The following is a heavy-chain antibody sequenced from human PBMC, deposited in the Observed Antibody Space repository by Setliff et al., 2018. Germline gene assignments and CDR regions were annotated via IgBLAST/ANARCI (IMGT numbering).Heavy chain of an antibody. V-gene: IGHV1-2*04. J-gene: IGHJ6*02. Sequence: ALVKVSCKSSGYIFTDYYIHWVRQAPGQGLEWMGWINPDSGDANYGPNFQGWVTMTRDTSIDTAYLDLSRLKSDDTAVYYCSRERSRRHCYGGSCDFYYYGLDVWGQGTTVTVSS. CDR1: GYIFTDYY. CDR2: INPDSGDA. D-gene: IGHD2-15*01. CDR3: SRERSRRHCYGGSCDFYYYGLDV.